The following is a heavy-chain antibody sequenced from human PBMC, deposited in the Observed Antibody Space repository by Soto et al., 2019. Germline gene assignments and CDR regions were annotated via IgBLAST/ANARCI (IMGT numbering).Heavy chain of an antibody. V-gene: IGHV3-49*03. J-gene: IGHJ4*02. Sequence: GGSLRLSCTASGFTFGDYAMSWFRQAPGKGLEWVGFIRSKAYGGTTEYAASVKGRFTISRDDSKSIAYLQMNSLKTEDTAVYYCTRGTGPTYYYDSSGYYPFDYWGQGTLVTVSS. CDR3: TRGTGPTYYYDSSGYYPFDY. D-gene: IGHD3-22*01. CDR1: GFTFGDYA. CDR2: IRSKAYGGTT.